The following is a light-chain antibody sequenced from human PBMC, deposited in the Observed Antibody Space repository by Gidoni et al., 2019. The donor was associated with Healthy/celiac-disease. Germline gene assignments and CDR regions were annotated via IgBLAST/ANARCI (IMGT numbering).Light chain of an antibody. CDR3: QQRSNWPLT. Sequence: ELVFTQSPATLSLSPGERATLSCMASQSVSSYLAWYQQKPGQAPRLLIYDASNRATGIPDRFSGSGSGTDFTLTISSLEPEDFAVYYCQQRSNWPLTFXQXTRLEIK. J-gene: IGKJ5*01. CDR2: DAS. V-gene: IGKV3-11*01. CDR1: QSVSSY.